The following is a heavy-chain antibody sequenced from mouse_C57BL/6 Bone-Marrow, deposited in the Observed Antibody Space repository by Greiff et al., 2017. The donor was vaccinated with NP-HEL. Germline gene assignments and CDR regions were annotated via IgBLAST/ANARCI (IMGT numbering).Heavy chain of an antibody. D-gene: IGHD1-1*01. CDR3: AREPITTVGGAMDY. V-gene: IGHV1-69*01. CDR1: GYTFTSYW. J-gene: IGHJ4*01. CDR2: IDPSDSYT. Sequence: QVQLQQPGAELVMPGASVKLSCKASGYTFTSYWKHWVKQRPGQGLEWIGEIDPSDSYTNYNQKFKGKSTLTVDKSSSTAYMQLSSLTSEDSAVYYCAREPITTVGGAMDYWGQGTSVTVSS.